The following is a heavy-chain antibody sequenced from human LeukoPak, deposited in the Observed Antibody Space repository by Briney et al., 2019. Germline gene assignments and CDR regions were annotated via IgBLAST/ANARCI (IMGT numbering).Heavy chain of an antibody. J-gene: IGHJ5*02. D-gene: IGHD1-1*01. CDR1: GFTFSIYW. CDR3: ARISHWNVLA. V-gene: IGHV3-7*01. CDR2: IKQDGSEK. Sequence: PGGSLRLSCAASGFTFSIYWMSWVRQAPGKGLEWVANIKQDGSEKYYVDSVKGRFTISRDNAKNSLYLQMNSLRAEDTAVYYCARISHWNVLAWGQGTLVTVSS.